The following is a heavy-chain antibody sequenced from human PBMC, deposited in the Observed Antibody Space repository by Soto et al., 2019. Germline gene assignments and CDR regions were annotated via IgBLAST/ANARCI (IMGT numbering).Heavy chain of an antibody. J-gene: IGHJ4*02. D-gene: IGHD2-15*01. V-gene: IGHV3-30*18. CDR1: GFTFSSYG. CDR2: ISYDGSNK. Sequence: QVQLVESGGGVVQPGRSLRLSCAASGFTFSSYGMHWVRQAPGKGLEWGAVISYDGSNKYYADSVKGRFTISRDNSKNTLYLQMNSLRAEDTAVYYCAKEGGYCSGGSCHIDYWGQGTLVTVSS. CDR3: AKEGGYCSGGSCHIDY.